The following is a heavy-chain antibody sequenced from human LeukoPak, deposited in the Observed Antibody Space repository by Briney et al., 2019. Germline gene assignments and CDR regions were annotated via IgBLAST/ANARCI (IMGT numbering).Heavy chain of an antibody. V-gene: IGHV3-23*01. D-gene: IGHD6-19*01. J-gene: IGHJ5*02. CDR3: ARDEGGWRYNWFDP. CDR1: GFTFSSYA. Sequence: GGSLRLSCAASGFTFSSYAMSWVRQAPGKGLECVSIIGGSGGPTYYADSVKGRFTISRDNSENTLFLQMNSLRAEDTALYHCARDEGGWRYNWFDPWGQGTLVTVSS. CDR2: IGGSGGPT.